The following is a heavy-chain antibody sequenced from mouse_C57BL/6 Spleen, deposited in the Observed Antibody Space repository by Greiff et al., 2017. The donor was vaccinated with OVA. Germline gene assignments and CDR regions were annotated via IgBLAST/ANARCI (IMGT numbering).Heavy chain of an antibody. J-gene: IGHJ4*01. Sequence: QVQLKESGPELVKPGASVKISCKASGYAFSSSWMNWVKQRPGKGLEWIGRIYPGDGDTNYNGKFKGKATLTADKSSSTAYMQLSSLTSEDSAVYFCARKTLSNYEEYYAMDYWGQGTSVTVSS. CDR2: IYPGDGDT. CDR1: GYAFSSSW. V-gene: IGHV1-82*01. D-gene: IGHD2-5*01. CDR3: ARKTLSNYEEYYAMDY.